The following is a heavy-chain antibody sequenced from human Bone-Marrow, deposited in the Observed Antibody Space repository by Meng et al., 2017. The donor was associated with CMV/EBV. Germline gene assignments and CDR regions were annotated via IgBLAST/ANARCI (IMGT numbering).Heavy chain of an antibody. D-gene: IGHD3-3*01. J-gene: IGHJ4*01. CDR3: ARDATDYYDFWSGYPPGHYFDY. Sequence: ESLKISCTVSGGSIGGYYWSWIRQPPGKGLEWIGHIYYSGSTNYNPSLKSRVTMSVDTSQNQFSLKLSSVTAADPAVYYCARDATDYYDFWSGYPPGHYFDYWGHGTLVTVSS. CDR2: IYYSGST. CDR1: GGSIGGYY. V-gene: IGHV4-59*01.